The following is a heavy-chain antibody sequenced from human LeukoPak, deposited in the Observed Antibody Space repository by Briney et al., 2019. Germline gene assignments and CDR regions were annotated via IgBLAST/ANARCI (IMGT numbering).Heavy chain of an antibody. J-gene: IGHJ4*02. CDR2: ISGSGGST. V-gene: IGHV3-23*01. D-gene: IGHD3-22*01. CDR1: GFTFSSYA. CDR3: AKDSGTEDYYDSSGYPPYFDY. Sequence: GSLRLSCAASGFTFSSYAMSWVRQAPGKGLEWVSAISGSGGSTYYADSVKGRFTISRDNSKNTLYLQMNSLRAEDTAVYYCAKDSGTEDYYDSSGYPPYFDYWGQGTLVTVSS.